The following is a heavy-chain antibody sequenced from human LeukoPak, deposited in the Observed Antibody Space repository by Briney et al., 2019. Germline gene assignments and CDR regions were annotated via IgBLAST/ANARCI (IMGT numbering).Heavy chain of an antibody. J-gene: IGHJ4*01. CDR2: ISGSGGTT. CDR3: AKAVGTSRAGVDY. CDR1: GFTFSKNA. V-gene: IGHV3-23*01. D-gene: IGHD2-2*01. Sequence: GGSLRLSCAASGFTFSKNAVTWVRQAPGKGLEWVSGISGSGGTTYYADSVKGRFTISRDNSKNTLYLQMNSLRAEDTAVYYCAKAVGTSRAGVDYWGQGTLLTVSS.